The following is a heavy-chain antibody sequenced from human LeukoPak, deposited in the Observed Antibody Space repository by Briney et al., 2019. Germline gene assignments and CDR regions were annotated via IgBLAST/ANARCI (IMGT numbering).Heavy chain of an antibody. CDR1: GGSISSSSYY. CDR2: IYYSGST. CDR3: ARHSMLYYFDY. Sequence: TSETLSLTCTVSGGSISSSSYYWGWIRQPPGKGLEWIGSIYYSGSTYYNPSLKSRVTISVDTSKNQFSLKLSSVTAADTAVYYCARHSMLYYFDYWGQGTLVTVSS. J-gene: IGHJ4*02. V-gene: IGHV4-39*01. D-gene: IGHD2-8*01.